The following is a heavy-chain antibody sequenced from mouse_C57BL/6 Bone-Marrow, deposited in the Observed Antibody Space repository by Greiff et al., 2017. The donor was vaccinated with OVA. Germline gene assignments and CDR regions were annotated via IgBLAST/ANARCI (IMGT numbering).Heavy chain of an antibody. D-gene: IGHD4-1*01. CDR1: GYTFTSYW. Sequence: QVQLQQPGAELVRPGSSVKLSCKASGYTFTSYWMHWVKQRPIQGLEWIGNIDPSDSETHYNQKFKDKATWTVDKSSSTAYMQLSSLTSEDSAVYYCARETAYYFDYWGQGTTLTVSS. CDR3: ARETAYYFDY. J-gene: IGHJ2*01. CDR2: IDPSDSET. V-gene: IGHV1-52*01.